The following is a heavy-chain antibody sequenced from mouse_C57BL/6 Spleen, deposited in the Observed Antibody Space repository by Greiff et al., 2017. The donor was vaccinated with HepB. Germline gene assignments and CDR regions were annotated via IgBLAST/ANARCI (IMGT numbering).Heavy chain of an antibody. Sequence: QVQLQQSGPELVKPGASVKLSCKASGYTFTSYDINWVQQRPGQGLEWIGWIYPRDGSTKYNEKFKGKATLTVDTSSSTSYMELHILTSEDSAVYFCARFYYGISYAYYFDYWGPGPTLTVSS. D-gene: IGHD1-1*01. J-gene: IGHJ2*01. CDR3: ARFYYGISYAYYFDY. CDR2: IYPRDGST. V-gene: IGHV1-85*01. CDR1: GYTFTSYD.